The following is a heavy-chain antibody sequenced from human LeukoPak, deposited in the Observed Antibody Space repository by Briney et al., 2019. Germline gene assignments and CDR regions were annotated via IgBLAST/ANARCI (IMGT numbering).Heavy chain of an antibody. CDR3: ARFYYYDSSGYPNYFDY. Sequence: GGSLRLSCATSGFTFSSYWMSWVRQAPGKGLEWVVNIKQDGSEKYYVDSVKGRFTISRDNAKNSLYLQMNSLRAEDTAVYYCARFYYYDSSGYPNYFDYWGQGALVTVSS. D-gene: IGHD3-22*01. J-gene: IGHJ4*02. V-gene: IGHV3-7*01. CDR2: IKQDGSEK. CDR1: GFTFSSYW.